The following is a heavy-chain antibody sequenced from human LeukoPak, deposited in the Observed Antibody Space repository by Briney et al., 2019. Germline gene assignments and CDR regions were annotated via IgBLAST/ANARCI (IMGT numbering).Heavy chain of an antibody. Sequence: SETLSLTCTVSGGSISNYYWSWIRQPAGKGLEWIGRIYTSGSTNYNPPRKSRVTMSVDTSKKQFSLKLSSVTAADTAVYYCARDLIAAAGAFDYWGQGTLVTVSS. V-gene: IGHV4-4*07. D-gene: IGHD6-13*01. CDR1: GGSISNYY. J-gene: IGHJ4*02. CDR2: IYTSGST. CDR3: ARDLIAAAGAFDY.